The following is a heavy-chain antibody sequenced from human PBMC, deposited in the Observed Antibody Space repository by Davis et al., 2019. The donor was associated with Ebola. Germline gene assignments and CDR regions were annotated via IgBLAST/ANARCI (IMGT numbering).Heavy chain of an antibody. J-gene: IGHJ4*02. V-gene: IGHV5-51*01. CDR1: GYSFTSYW. CDR3: ARRLYDSSGYNFDY. CDR2: IYPGDSDT. D-gene: IGHD3-22*01. Sequence: GESLKISCKGSGYSFTSYWIGWVRQMPGKGLEWLGIIYPGDSDTRYSPSFQGQVTISADKSISTAYVQWSSLKTSDSAMYYCARRLYDSSGYNFDYWGQGTLVTVSS.